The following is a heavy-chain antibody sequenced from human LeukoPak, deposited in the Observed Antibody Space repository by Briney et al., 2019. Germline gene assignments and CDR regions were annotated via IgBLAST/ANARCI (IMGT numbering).Heavy chain of an antibody. CDR1: GGSISTNNW. CDR3: ARAPLSGTYYTDAFDI. Sequence: SETLSLTCAVSGGSISTNNWWTWVRQPPGKGLEWIGEIHHSGSTDYNPSLKSRATISPDKSKNQFSLTLTSVTAADTAVYFRARAPLSGTYYTDAFDIWGQGTMVTVSS. D-gene: IGHD1-26*01. CDR2: IHHSGST. J-gene: IGHJ3*02. V-gene: IGHV4-4*02.